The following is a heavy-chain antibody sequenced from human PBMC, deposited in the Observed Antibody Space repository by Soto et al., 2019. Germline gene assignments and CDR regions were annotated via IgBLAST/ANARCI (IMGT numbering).Heavy chain of an antibody. V-gene: IGHV4-39*01. CDR2: IYYSGST. D-gene: IGHD3-10*01. CDR3: ARPGNYGSGSYLYYLDY. Sequence: QLQLQESGPGLVKPSETLSLTCTVSGGSISSSSYYWGWIRQPPGKGLEWIGSIYYSGSTYYNPSLKSRVTIPVDTSKNQFSLKLSSVTAADTAVYYCARPGNYGSGSYLYYLDYWGQGTLVTVSS. J-gene: IGHJ4*02. CDR1: GGSISSSSYY.